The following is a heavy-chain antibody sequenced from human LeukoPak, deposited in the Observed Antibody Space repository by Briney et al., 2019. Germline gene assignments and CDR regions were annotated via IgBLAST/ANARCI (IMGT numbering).Heavy chain of an antibody. J-gene: IGHJ6*03. CDR2: IYYSGST. CDR3: ARGYYDSSGYYSYYYYYYMDV. Sequence: PSETLSLTCTVSGGSISSYYWSWIRQPPGKGLEWIGYIYYSGSTNYNPSLKSRVTISVDTSKNQFSLKLSSVTAADTAVYYCARGYYDSSGYYSYYYYYYMDVWGKGTTVTVSS. CDR1: GGSISSYY. V-gene: IGHV4-59*01. D-gene: IGHD3-22*01.